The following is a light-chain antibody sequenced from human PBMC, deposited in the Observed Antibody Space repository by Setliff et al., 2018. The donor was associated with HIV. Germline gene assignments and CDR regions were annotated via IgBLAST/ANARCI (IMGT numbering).Light chain of an antibody. V-gene: IGLV2-8*01. CDR2: EVT. Sequence: QSVLTQPPSASGSPGQSVTISCAGSSSDIGGYNYISWYQQHPGKAPKLIIYEVTKRPSGVPDRFSGSKSGNTASLTISGLQTEDEAEYYCCSYASTGSFVFGTGTKVTVL. CDR1: SSDIGGYNY. J-gene: IGLJ1*01. CDR3: CSYASTGSFV.